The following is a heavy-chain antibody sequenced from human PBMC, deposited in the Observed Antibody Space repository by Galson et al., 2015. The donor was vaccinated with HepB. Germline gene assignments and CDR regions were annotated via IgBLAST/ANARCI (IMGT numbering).Heavy chain of an antibody. CDR3: ARSPTGCSGGSCYSKWFDP. Sequence: SLRLSCAASGFTFSSYSMNWVRQAPGKGLEWVSYISSSSSTKYFADSVKGRFSISRDNAKNSLYLQVSSLRAEDTALYYCARSPTGCSGGSCYSKWFDPWGQGTLVTVSS. CDR2: ISSSSSTK. V-gene: IGHV3-48*04. CDR1: GFTFSSYS. J-gene: IGHJ5*02. D-gene: IGHD2-15*01.